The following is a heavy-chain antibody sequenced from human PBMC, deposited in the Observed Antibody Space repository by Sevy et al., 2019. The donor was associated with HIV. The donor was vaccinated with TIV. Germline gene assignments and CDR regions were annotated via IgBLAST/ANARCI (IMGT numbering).Heavy chain of an antibody. D-gene: IGHD3-22*01. V-gene: IGHV3-7*04. Sequence: GGSLRLSCEASGFTFDKYWMSWVRQAPGKGLEWIGNIKHDGSEHFYVDSVKGRFTISGDNAKKSLYLQMSNPKAEDTAVYYCARGDYFDRTGLFTDAFEVWGRGTMVTVSS. J-gene: IGHJ3*01. CDR1: GFTFDKYW. CDR2: IKHDGSEH. CDR3: ARGDYFDRTGLFTDAFEV.